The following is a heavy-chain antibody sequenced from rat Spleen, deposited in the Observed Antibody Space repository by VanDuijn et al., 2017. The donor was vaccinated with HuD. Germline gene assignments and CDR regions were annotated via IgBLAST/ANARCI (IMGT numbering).Heavy chain of an antibody. J-gene: IGHJ2*01. V-gene: IGHV2S61*01. CDR3: ASQYYYDGYYRDY. CDR2: IWGNGNT. Sequence: QVQLKESGPGLVKPSLTLSLTCTVSGFSLSNYGVFWVRQPPGKGLEGMGVIWGNGNTNYTSALKSRLSTSRDTSKSQVLLKMNNLQTEDTAMYFCASQYYYDGYYRDYWGQGVMVTVSS. CDR1: GFSLSNYG. D-gene: IGHD1-12*03.